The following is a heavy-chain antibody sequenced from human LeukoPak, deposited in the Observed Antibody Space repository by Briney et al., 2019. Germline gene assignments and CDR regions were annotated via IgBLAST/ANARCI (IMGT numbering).Heavy chain of an antibody. D-gene: IGHD2-2*01. J-gene: IGHJ3*02. CDR2: NNPNSGGT. V-gene: IGHV1-2*02. Sequence: ASVKVSCKASGYTFTGYYMHWVRQAPGQGLEWMGWNNPNSGGTNYAQKFQGRVTMTRDTSISTAYMELSRLRSDDTAVYYCASPRYCSSTSCYHDAFDIWGQGTMVTVSS. CDR3: ASPRYCSSTSCYHDAFDI. CDR1: GYTFTGYY.